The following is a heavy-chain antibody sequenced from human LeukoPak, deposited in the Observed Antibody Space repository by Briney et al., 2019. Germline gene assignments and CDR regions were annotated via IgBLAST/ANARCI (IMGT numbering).Heavy chain of an antibody. CDR3: ANYYDSSGYAYFDY. V-gene: IGHV3-21*01. D-gene: IGHD3-22*01. CDR2: ISSSSSYI. J-gene: IGHJ4*02. Sequence: GGSLRLSCAASGFTFSSYSMNWVRQAPGKGLEWVSSISSSSSYIYHADSVKGRFTISRDNAKNSLYLQMNSLRAEDTAVYYCANYYDSSGYAYFDYWGQGTLVTVSS. CDR1: GFTFSSYS.